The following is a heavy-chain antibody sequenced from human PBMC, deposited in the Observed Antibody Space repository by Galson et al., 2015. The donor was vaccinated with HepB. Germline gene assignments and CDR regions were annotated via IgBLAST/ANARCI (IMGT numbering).Heavy chain of an antibody. D-gene: IGHD1-26*01. Sequence: SLRLSCAASGFTFSSYAMHWVRQAPGKGLEWVAVISYDGSNKYYADSVKGRFTISRDNSKNTLYLQMNSLRAEDTAVYYCARDKRWELRRREYYYYGMDVWGQGTTVTVSS. CDR3: ARDKRWELRRREYYYYGMDV. CDR1: GFTFSSYA. J-gene: IGHJ6*02. V-gene: IGHV3-30-3*01. CDR2: ISYDGSNK.